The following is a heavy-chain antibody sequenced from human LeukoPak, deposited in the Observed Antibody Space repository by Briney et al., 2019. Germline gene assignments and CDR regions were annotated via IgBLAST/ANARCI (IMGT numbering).Heavy chain of an antibody. J-gene: IGHJ4*02. Sequence: SETLSLTCGVSGVSFDDYYWSWVRQTPGKGLEWLGEINHSGYTNDSPSLKSRVTLSIDTSRKQFSLNLRSVTVADAGIYYCTRMTTGHDYWGQGTLVTVSS. V-gene: IGHV4-34*01. CDR2: INHSGYT. CDR1: GVSFDDYY. CDR3: TRMTTGHDY. D-gene: IGHD4-17*01.